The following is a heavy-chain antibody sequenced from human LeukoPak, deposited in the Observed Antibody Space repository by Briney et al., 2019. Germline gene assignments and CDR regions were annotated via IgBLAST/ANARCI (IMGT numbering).Heavy chain of an antibody. J-gene: IGHJ6*02. CDR2: ISWNSGSI. D-gene: IGHD3-3*01. V-gene: IGHV3-9*01. CDR1: GFTFDDYA. CDR3: ARDQRGYDFWSGPQIRNGMDV. Sequence: GGSLRLSCAASGFTFDDYAMHWVRQAPGKGLEWVSGISWNSGSIGYADSVKGRFTISRDNSKNTLYLQMNSLRAEDTAVYYCARDQRGYDFWSGPQIRNGMDVWGQGTTVTVSS.